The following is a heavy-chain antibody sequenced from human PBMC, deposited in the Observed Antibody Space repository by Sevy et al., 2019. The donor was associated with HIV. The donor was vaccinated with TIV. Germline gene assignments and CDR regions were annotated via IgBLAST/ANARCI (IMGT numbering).Heavy chain of an antibody. Sequence: ASVKVSCKVSGPTLTQLSIHWMRQAPGKGLEWMGTFDPEDDEKIYAQKFQGRVTMTEDTSTDTAYMELSRLRSEDTAVYYCATTKDYYESSGYPFDYWGQGTLVTVSS. CDR2: FDPEDDEK. J-gene: IGHJ4*02. CDR3: ATTKDYYESSGYPFDY. CDR1: GPTLTQLS. D-gene: IGHD5-12*01. V-gene: IGHV1-24*01.